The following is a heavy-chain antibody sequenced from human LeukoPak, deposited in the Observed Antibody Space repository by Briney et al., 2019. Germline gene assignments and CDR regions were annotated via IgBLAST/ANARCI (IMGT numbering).Heavy chain of an antibody. CDR2: ISGSGGST. D-gene: IGHD3-9*01. V-gene: IGHV3-23*01. Sequence: GALRLSCAASGFTFSSYGMSWVRQAPGKGLEWVSAISGSGGSTYYADSVKGRFTISRDNSKNTLYLQMNSLRAEDTAVYYCAKDLDWLLCSYWGQGTLVTVSS. CDR3: AKDLDWLLCSY. J-gene: IGHJ4*02. CDR1: GFTFSSYG.